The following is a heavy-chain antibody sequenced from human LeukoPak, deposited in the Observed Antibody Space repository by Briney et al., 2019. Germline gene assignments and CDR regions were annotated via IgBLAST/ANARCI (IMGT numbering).Heavy chain of an antibody. CDR2: ISGSGGST. CDR3: AKDEVVITTKTDY. V-gene: IGHV3-23*01. D-gene: IGHD3-22*01. J-gene: IGHJ4*02. Sequence: GGSLRLSCAASGFTFSSYAMSWVRQAPGKGLEWVSVISGSGGSTYYADSVKGRFTISRDNSKNTLYLQMNSLRAEDTAVYYCAKDEVVITTKTDYWGQGTLVTVSS. CDR1: GFTFSSYA.